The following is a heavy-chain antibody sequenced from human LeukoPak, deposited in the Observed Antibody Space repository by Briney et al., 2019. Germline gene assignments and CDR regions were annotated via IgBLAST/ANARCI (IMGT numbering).Heavy chain of an antibody. D-gene: IGHD3-10*01. CDR1: GFTFSSYA. J-gene: IGHJ4*02. CDR2: INGPGTT. CDR3: ARDWNGSGSPNDF. Sequence: GGSLRLSCAASGFTFSSYAMSWVRQAPGKGLEWVSAINGPGTTFYADIVKGRFSVSRDISKNTLSLEMNSLRAEDTAVYYCARDWNGSGSPNDFWGQGTLVTVSS. V-gene: IGHV3-23*01.